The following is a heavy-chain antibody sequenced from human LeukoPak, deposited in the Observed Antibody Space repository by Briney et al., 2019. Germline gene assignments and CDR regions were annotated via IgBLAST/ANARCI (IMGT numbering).Heavy chain of an antibody. D-gene: IGHD4-17*01. Sequence: GGSLRLSCAASGFTFSGYSMNWVRQAPGKGLEWVAFIRYDGSNKYYADSVKGRFTISRDNSKSTLYLQMNSLRAEDTAVYYCAKGLDYGDYGAFDIWGQGTMVTVSS. CDR2: IRYDGSNK. CDR1: GFTFSGYS. J-gene: IGHJ3*02. CDR3: AKGLDYGDYGAFDI. V-gene: IGHV3-30*02.